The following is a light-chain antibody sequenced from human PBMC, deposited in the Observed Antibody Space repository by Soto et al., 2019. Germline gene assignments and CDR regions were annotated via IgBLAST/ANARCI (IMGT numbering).Light chain of an antibody. V-gene: IGKV3-20*01. CDR2: GAS. J-gene: IGKJ2*01. Sequence: EIVLTQSPGTLSLSPGERATLSCRASQSVSSSYLAWYQQKPGQAPRLLIYGASSRATGIPDRFSGSGSGTDFNLTIRRLEPEDFAVYYCQQYGSSPPYTFGQGTKLEIK. CDR3: QQYGSSPPYT. CDR1: QSVSSSY.